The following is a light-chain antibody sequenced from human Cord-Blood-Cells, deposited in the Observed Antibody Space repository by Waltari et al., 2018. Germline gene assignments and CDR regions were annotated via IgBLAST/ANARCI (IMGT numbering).Light chain of an antibody. V-gene: IGKV1-5*01. CDR2: DAS. J-gene: IGKJ1*01. Sequence: DIQMTPSPSTLSASVGDRVTITFRASQSISSWLAWYQQKPGKAPKLLIYDASSLESGVPSRFSGSGSGTEFTLTISSLQPGDFATYDCQQYNSYSPTFGQGTKVEIK. CDR1: QSISSW. CDR3: QQYNSYSPT.